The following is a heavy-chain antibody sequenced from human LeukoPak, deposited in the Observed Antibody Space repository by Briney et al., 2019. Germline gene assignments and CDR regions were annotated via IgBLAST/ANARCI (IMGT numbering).Heavy chain of an antibody. CDR2: IYYSGST. D-gene: IGHD4/OR15-4a*01. CDR3: ARERHDYGTFGLD. V-gene: IGHV4-59*01. CDR1: GGSISSYY. J-gene: IGHJ4*02. Sequence: SETLSLTCTVSGGSISSYYWSWIRQPPGKGLEWIGYIYYSGSTNYNPSLKSRVTISVDTSKNQFSLKLSSVTAADTAVYYCARERHDYGTFGLDWGQGTLVTVSS.